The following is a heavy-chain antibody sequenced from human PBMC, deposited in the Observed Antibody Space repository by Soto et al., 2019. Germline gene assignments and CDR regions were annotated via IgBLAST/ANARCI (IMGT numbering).Heavy chain of an antibody. D-gene: IGHD1-1*01. CDR1: GGSISSYY. J-gene: IGHJ3*02. V-gene: IGHV4-59*08. Sequence: SETLSLTCTVSGGSISSYYWSWIRQPPGKGLEWIGYIYYSGSTNYNPSLKSRVTISVDTSKNQFSLKLSSVTAADTAVYYCARNLRPIRTDAFDIWGQGTMVTVS. CDR3: ARNLRPIRTDAFDI. CDR2: IYYSGST.